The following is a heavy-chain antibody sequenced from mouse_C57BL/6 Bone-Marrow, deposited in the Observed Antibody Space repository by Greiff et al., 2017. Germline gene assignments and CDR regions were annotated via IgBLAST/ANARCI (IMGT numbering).Heavy chain of an antibody. D-gene: IGHD1-1*01. CDR1: GYSFTDYN. V-gene: IGHV1-39*01. CDR3: ARSGYYGSSPYYFDY. Sequence: VQLQQSGPELVKPGASVKISCKASGYSFTDYNMNWVKQSHGKSLEWIGVINPNYGTTSYNQKFMGKATLTVDQSSSTAYMQLNSLTSEDSAVYYCARSGYYGSSPYYFDYWGQGTTLTVSS. CDR2: INPNYGTT. J-gene: IGHJ2*01.